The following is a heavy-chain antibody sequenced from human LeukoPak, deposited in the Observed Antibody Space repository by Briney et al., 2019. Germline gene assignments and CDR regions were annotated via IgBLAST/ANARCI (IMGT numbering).Heavy chain of an antibody. CDR3: ARGPDHGGSYYHD. V-gene: IGHV3-74*03. D-gene: IGHD1-26*01. CDR2: INSDGSTT. CDR1: GFTFSTYW. Sequence: GGSLRLSCRASGFTFSTYWMHWVRQTPGKGLVWVSRINSDGSTTEYADSVKGRFTISRDNAKNTLFLQLSSLRAEDTAVYYCARGPDHGGSYYHDWGQGTLVTVSS. J-gene: IGHJ4*02.